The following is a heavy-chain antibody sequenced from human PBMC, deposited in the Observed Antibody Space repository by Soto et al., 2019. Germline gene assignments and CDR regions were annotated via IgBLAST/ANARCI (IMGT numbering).Heavy chain of an antibody. D-gene: IGHD3-10*01. V-gene: IGHV3-7*01. CDR3: ASLYLIRGVIVDY. J-gene: IGHJ4*02. CDR1: GFTFSNYN. CDR2: IKQDGSEK. Sequence: GGSLRLSCAASGFTFSNYNMSWVRQAPGKGLEWVANIKQDGSEKYYVDSVKGRFTISRDNAKNSLYLQMNSLRAEDTAVYYCASLYLIRGVIVDYWGQGTLVTVSS.